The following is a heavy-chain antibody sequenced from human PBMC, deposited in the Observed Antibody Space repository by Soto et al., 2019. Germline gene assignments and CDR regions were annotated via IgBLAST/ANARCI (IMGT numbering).Heavy chain of an antibody. J-gene: IGHJ6*02. D-gene: IGHD2-15*01. CDR2: ISSRSDTL. Sequence: GVSLGVSCEGSGVTFSAYAMNWVRQAPGKGLEWVSYISSRSDTLYYADSVKGRFTISRDNAKNSVYLQVNNLRDEDTAVYYCARDWDIVILSVPIPNYNYGMDVWGQGTTVTVSS. CDR1: GVTFSAYA. V-gene: IGHV3-48*02. CDR3: ARDWDIVILSVPIPNYNYGMDV.